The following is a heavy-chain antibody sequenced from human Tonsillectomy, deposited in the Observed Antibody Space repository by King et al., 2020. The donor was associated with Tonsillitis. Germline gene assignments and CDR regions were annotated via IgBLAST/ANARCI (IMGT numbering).Heavy chain of an antibody. V-gene: IGHV5-51*01. CDR3: ARPAGYCSSTSAGCYFEY. D-gene: IGHD2-2*01. Sequence: VQLVESGAEVKKPGESLKISCKGSGYSFTSYWIGWVRQMPGKGLEWMGIIYPGDSDTRYSPAFQGQVTFSADKSISTAYLQWSSLKASETAMYYCARPAGYCSSTSAGCYFEYWGQGTLVTVSS. CDR1: GYSFTSYW. J-gene: IGHJ4*02. CDR2: IYPGDSDT.